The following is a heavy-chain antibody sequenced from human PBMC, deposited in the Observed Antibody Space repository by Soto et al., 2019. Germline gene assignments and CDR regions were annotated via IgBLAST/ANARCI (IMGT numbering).Heavy chain of an antibody. Sequence: GGSLRLSCAGSGFPFSSYSMSWVRHAPDKGPEWVSAIGFSCDSTNYADSVKGRFTISRDNSKNTLYLQMNSLRAADTAVYYCARKFSSASFYLDYWGQGTPVTVSS. CDR2: IGFSCDST. CDR3: ARKFSSASFYLDY. D-gene: IGHD6-6*01. J-gene: IGHJ4*02. V-gene: IGHV3-23*01. CDR1: GFPFSSYS.